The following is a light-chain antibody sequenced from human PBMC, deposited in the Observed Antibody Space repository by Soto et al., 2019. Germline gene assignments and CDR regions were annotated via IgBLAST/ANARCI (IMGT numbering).Light chain of an antibody. J-gene: IGLJ3*02. CDR1: SSDVGAYNY. CDR3: NSYAGSNKKV. Sequence: QSALTQPPSASGSPGQSVAISCTGTSSDVGAYNYVSWYQQHPGKAPKLMIYEVSKRPSGVPDRFSGSMSGNTASLTVSGLQAEDEADYYCNSYAGSNKKVFGGGTKLTVL. V-gene: IGLV2-8*01. CDR2: EVS.